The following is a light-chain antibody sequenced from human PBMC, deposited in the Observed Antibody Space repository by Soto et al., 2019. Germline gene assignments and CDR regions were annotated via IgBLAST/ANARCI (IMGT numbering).Light chain of an antibody. CDR2: DTS. J-gene: IGKJ5*01. CDR3: QQYGSSIT. CDR1: QSVSSSY. Sequence: EIVLTQSPGTLSLSPGERSTLSCRASQSVSSSYLAWYQQTPGQAPRLLVYDTSYRATGIPDRFSGSGSGTDFTLTINRLEPEDFAVYYCQQYGSSITFGQGTRREIK. V-gene: IGKV3-20*01.